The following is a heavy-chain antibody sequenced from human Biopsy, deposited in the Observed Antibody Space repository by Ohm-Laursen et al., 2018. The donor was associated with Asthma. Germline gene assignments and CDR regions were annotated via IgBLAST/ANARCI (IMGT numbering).Heavy chain of an antibody. J-gene: IGHJ4*02. CDR3: ARKAGSCISRTCYSLDF. V-gene: IGHV1-69*13. CDR2: INSVFGTT. CDR1: GGTFNTYV. Sequence: GASVKVSYKSLGGTFNTYVIGWVRRAPGQGLEWMGGINSVFGTTTYPQKFQDRVTITADDSTSTVYMELSSLRSEDTAVYYCARKAGSCISRTCYSLDFWGQGTLVTVSS. D-gene: IGHD2-2*01.